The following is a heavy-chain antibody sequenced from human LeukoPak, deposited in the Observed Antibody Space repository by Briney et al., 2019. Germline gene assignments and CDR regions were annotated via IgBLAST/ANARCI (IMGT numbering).Heavy chain of an antibody. J-gene: IGHJ4*02. CDR3: ARAKGRGSIDY. CDR2: IYHRGNT. Sequence: SETLSLTSALSGASISSSNWWSWVRQPPGKGLKWIGEIYHRGNTNYNPSLKTRVTISVDKSKNQFSLKLGSVTAADTAVYYCARAKGRGSIDYWGQGTLVTVSS. V-gene: IGHV4-4*02. CDR1: GASISSSNW. D-gene: IGHD3-10*01.